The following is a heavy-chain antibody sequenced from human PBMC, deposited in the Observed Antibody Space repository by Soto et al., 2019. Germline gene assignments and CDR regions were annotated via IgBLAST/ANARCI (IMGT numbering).Heavy chain of an antibody. CDR3: ARVYDSSGSYQSYNWFDP. Sequence: PGGSLRLSCAASGFTFSDYYMSWIRQAPGKGLEWVSYISSSGSTIYYADSVKGRFTISRVNAKNSLYLQMNSLRAEDTAVYYCARVYDSSGSYQSYNWFDPWGQGTLVTVSS. J-gene: IGHJ5*02. CDR2: ISSSGSTI. CDR1: GFTFSDYY. D-gene: IGHD3-22*01. V-gene: IGHV3-11*01.